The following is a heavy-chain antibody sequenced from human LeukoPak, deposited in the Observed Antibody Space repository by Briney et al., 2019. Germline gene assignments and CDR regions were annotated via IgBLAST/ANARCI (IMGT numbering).Heavy chain of an antibody. V-gene: IGHV3-30*18. CDR3: AKGGGDFDAFDI. CDR2: ISYDGSNK. Sequence: PGRSLRLSCAASGFTFSSYGMHWVRQAPGKGLEWVAVISYDGSNKYYADSVKGRFTISRGNSKNTLYLQMNSLRAEDTAVYYCAKGGGDFDAFDIGGQGTMVTVSS. D-gene: IGHD2-21*02. J-gene: IGHJ3*02. CDR1: GFTFSSYG.